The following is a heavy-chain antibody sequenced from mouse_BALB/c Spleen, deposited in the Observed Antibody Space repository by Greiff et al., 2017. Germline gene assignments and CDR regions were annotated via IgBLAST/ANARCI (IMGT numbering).Heavy chain of an antibody. J-gene: IGHJ4*01. D-gene: IGHD2-4*01. CDR1: GFNIKDYY. CDR2: IDPENGDT. Sequence: VHVKQSGAELVRSGASVKLSCTASGFNIKDYYMHWVKQRPEQGLEWIGWIDPENGDTEYAPKFQGKATMTADTSSNTAYLQLSSLTSEDTAVYYCNYYDFGYWGQGTSVTVSS. CDR3: NYYDFGY. V-gene: IGHV14-4*02.